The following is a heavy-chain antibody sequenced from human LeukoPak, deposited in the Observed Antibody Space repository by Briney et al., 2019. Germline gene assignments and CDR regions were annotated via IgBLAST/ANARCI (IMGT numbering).Heavy chain of an antibody. CDR3: ASGVDHYDSSGYRI. CDR2: INTDGSST. Sequence: GGSLRLSCAASGFAFSSYWMHWVRHAPGKGLVWFSRINTDGSSTSYADSVKGRFTISRDNAKNTLYLQMNSLRAEDTAVYYCASGVDHYDSSGYRIWGQGTLVTVSS. CDR1: GFAFSSYW. J-gene: IGHJ1*01. D-gene: IGHD3-22*01. V-gene: IGHV3-74*01.